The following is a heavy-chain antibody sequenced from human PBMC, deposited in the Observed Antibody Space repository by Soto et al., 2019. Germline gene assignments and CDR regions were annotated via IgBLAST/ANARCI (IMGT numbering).Heavy chain of an antibody. V-gene: IGHV3-11*01. CDR3: ARDLSEYGSSSAPGSSGTTGFDP. CDR1: GFTFSDYY. D-gene: IGHD1-1*01. CDR2: ISSSGSTI. J-gene: IGHJ5*02. Sequence: GGSLRLSCAASGFTFSDYYMSWIRQAPGKGLEWVSYISSSGSTIYYADSVKGRFTISRDNAKNSLYLQMNSLRAEDTAVYYCARDLSEYGSSSAPGSSGTTGFDPWGQGTLVTVSS.